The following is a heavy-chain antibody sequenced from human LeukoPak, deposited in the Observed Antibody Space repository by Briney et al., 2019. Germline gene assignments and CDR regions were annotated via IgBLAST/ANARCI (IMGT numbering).Heavy chain of an antibody. CDR3: ARDGYCGGDCYSGFDP. Sequence: SQTLSLTCTVSGGSISSGGYYWSWLRQHPGKGLEWIGYIYYSGSTYYNPSLKSRVTISVDTSKNQFSLKLSSVTAADTAVYYCARDGYCGGDCYSGFDPWGQGTLVTVSS. CDR1: GGSISSGGYY. CDR2: IYYSGST. J-gene: IGHJ5*02. D-gene: IGHD2-21*02. V-gene: IGHV4-31*03.